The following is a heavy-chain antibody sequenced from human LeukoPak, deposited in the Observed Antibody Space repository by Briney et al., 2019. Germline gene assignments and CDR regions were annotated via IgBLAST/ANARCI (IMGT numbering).Heavy chain of an antibody. D-gene: IGHD6-13*01. Sequence: GGSLRLSCAASGFSFSLYAMSWVRQAPGKGLEWVSSISGSDDTTYYADSVKGRFTISRDNSKNTLYLQMNTLRAEDTAVYYCAKDLGIAIVGPHYVIDYWGQGTLVTVSS. J-gene: IGHJ4*02. CDR3: AKDLGIAIVGPHYVIDY. V-gene: IGHV3-23*01. CDR2: ISGSDDTT. CDR1: GFSFSLYA.